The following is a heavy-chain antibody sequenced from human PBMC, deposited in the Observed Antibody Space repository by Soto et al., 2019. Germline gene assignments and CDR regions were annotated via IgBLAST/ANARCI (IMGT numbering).Heavy chain of an antibody. CDR3: ARGRYGDY. Sequence: QVHLVQSGAEVKKPGASVKVSCKCSGYTFTSYGITWVRQAPGQGLEWMGWISAHNGNTDYAQKLQGKATVTRDTTTSTAYMELRRLRSDDTAVYYCARGRYGDYWGQGALVTVAS. CDR2: ISAHNGNT. J-gene: IGHJ4*02. CDR1: GYTFTSYG. D-gene: IGHD1-1*01. V-gene: IGHV1-18*01.